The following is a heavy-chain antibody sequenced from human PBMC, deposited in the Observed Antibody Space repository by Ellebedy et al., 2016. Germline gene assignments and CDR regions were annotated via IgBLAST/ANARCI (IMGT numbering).Heavy chain of an antibody. J-gene: IGHJ6*02. D-gene: IGHD2-8*01. V-gene: IGHV1-46*01. CDR2: INPSGGSA. CDR3: ARPGGGFSNGPIPGYYYYGLDV. CDR1: GYTFINYH. Sequence: ASVKVSCKTSGYTFINYHIHWVRQAPGQGLEWMGTINPSGGSASYAQKFQGRVTMTSDTSTRTVYMELSSLRSEDTALYHCARPGGGFSNGPIPGYYYYGLDVWGQGTTVTVSS.